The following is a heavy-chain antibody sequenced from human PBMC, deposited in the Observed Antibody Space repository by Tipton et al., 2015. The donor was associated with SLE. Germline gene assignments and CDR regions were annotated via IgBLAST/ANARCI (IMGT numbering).Heavy chain of an antibody. Sequence: TLSLTCIVSGGSISSRNYYWGWIRQPPGKGLEWIGSMYYSGSTYYNPSLKSRVTILEGTSKNQFSLKLRSVTAADTAVYYCAREASWLDYWGQGTLVTVSS. V-gene: IGHV4-39*07. CDR3: AREASWLDY. CDR1: GGSISSRNYY. D-gene: IGHD2-21*01. CDR2: MYYSGST. J-gene: IGHJ4*02.